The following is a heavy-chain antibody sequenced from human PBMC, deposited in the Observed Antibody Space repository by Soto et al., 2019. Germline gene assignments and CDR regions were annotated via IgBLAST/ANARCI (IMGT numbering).Heavy chain of an antibody. D-gene: IGHD1-1*01. CDR3: VRMASSGTLNWFDP. CDR1: GSGLMNYY. J-gene: IGHJ5*02. CDR2: MNPNSGNT. Sequence: VKASCEDCGSGLMNYYSRSVQQANGQGLEWMGWMNPNSGNTGYALKFQGRVSMTRNTSIYTVYLELSSLASDDTAVYYCVRMASSGTLNWFDPWGQGTLVTAPQ. V-gene: IGHV1-8*01.